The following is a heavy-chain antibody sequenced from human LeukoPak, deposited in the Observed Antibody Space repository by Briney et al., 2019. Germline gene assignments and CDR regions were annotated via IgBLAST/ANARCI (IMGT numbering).Heavy chain of an antibody. V-gene: IGHV3-21*01. CDR3: ARDLITMIGAYGMDV. D-gene: IGHD3-22*01. Sequence: GGSLRLSCAASGFTFSSYSMNWVRQAPGKGLEWVSSISSSSSYIYYADSVKGRFTISRDNAKNSLYLQMNSLRAEGTAVYYCARDLITMIGAYGMDVWGQGTTVTVSS. J-gene: IGHJ6*02. CDR2: ISSSSSYI. CDR1: GFTFSSYS.